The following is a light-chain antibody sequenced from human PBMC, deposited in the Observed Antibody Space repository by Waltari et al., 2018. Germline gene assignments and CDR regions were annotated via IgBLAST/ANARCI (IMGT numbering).Light chain of an antibody. CDR1: RSNFGNTY. J-gene: IGLJ2*01. V-gene: IGLV1-51*01. CDR3: GTWDSSLRGGV. Sequence: QSVLTHPPSVSAAPGQKVTISCPGSRSNFGNTYVAWYQQFPGTAPKLLIYVNNKRPSGIPDRFSGSKSGTSATLGITGLQTGDEADYYCGTWDSSLRGGVFGGGTKLTVL. CDR2: VNN.